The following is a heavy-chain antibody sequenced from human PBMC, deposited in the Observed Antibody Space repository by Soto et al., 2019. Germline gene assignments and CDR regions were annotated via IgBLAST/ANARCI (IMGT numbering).Heavy chain of an antibody. Sequence: SETLSLTCTVSGGSISSSSYYWGWIRQPPGKGLEWIGSIYYSGSTYYNPSLKSRVTISVDTSKNQFSLKLSSVTAADTAVYYCAGDFGEVGLGIFDYWGQGTLVTVSS. V-gene: IGHV4-39*01. CDR3: AGDFGEVGLGIFDY. J-gene: IGHJ4*02. CDR1: GGSISSSSYY. CDR2: IYYSGST. D-gene: IGHD3-10*01.